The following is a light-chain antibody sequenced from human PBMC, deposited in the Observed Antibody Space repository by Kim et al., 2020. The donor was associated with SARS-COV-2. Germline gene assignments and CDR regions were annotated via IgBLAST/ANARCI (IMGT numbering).Light chain of an antibody. CDR2: AKN. CDR1: SLRSYY. V-gene: IGLV3-19*01. J-gene: IGLJ1*01. Sequence: ALGQTVRITCQGASLRSYYASGYQQKPGQAPILLIYAKNNRPSGIPGRFSGSSSGDTAFLTIIGAQTEDEADYYCNSRDSSGHHYVFGTGTKVTVL. CDR3: NSRDSSGHHYV.